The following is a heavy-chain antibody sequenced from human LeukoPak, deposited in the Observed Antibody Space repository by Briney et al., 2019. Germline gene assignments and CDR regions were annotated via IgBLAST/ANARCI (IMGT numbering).Heavy chain of an antibody. CDR1: GFTFSSYG. CDR3: AREISGSCFDY. Sequence: GRSLRLSCAASGFTFSSYGMHWVRQAPGKGLEWVAVIWYDGSNKYYADSVKGRFTISRDNSKNTLYLQMNSLRAEDTAVYYCAREISGSCFDYWGQGTLVTVSS. J-gene: IGHJ4*02. V-gene: IGHV3-33*01. CDR2: IWYDGSNK. D-gene: IGHD3-10*01.